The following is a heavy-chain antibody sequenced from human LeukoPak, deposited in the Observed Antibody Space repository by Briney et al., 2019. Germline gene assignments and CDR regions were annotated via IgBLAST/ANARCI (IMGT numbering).Heavy chain of an antibody. V-gene: IGHV3-30-3*01. J-gene: IGHJ6*03. CDR2: ISYDGSNK. CDR1: GFSFSSYA. Sequence: GGSLRLSCAASGFSFSSYAMHWVRQAPGKGLEWGAVISYDGSNKYYADSVKGRFTISRDNSKNTLYLQMNSLGAEDTAVYYCAKGPAANYYYYYYMDVWGKGTTVTVSS. CDR3: AKGPAANYYYYYYMDV.